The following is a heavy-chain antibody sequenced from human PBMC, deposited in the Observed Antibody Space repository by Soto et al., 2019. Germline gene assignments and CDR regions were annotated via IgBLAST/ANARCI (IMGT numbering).Heavy chain of an antibody. CDR1: GYTFTSHG. V-gene: IGHV1-3*01. J-gene: IGHJ6*02. CDR2: INVGNGET. Sequence: ASVKVSCKASGYTFTSHGMHWVRQAPGQRLEWMGWINVGNGETKYSQKLQGRVTITRDKSTSTAYMELSSLRSEDTAVYYCARLWASDYGDYEYYYYGMDVWGQGTTVTVS. D-gene: IGHD4-17*01. CDR3: ARLWASDYGDYEYYYYGMDV.